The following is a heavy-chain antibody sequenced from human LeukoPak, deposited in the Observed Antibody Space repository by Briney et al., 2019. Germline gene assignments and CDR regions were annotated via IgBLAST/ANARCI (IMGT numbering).Heavy chain of an antibody. CDR1: GFTFSSYS. CDR3: ADNGHFDY. Sequence: PGGSLRLSCAASGFTFSSYSMHWVRQAQGKGLEWVAMISFDASNKYYAASVKGRFTISRDNSENTLYLQLNSLRADDTAVYDCADNGHFDYWGQGTLVTVAS. J-gene: IGHJ4*02. D-gene: IGHD1-14*01. V-gene: IGHV3-30*04. CDR2: ISFDASNK.